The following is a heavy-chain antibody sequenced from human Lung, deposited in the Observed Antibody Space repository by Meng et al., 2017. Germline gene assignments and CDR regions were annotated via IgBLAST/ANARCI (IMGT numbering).Heavy chain of an antibody. Sequence: VQWVASGGGLVPPWGSLGLSCAASGFTFTDHWMHWVRQGPGKGLVWVSRINRDGTKPTYADSVKGRFTISRDNAKNTLYLQMNNLRAEDAAFYYCTNDRLNHWGQGALVTVSS. CDR2: INRDGTKP. J-gene: IGHJ1*01. CDR3: TNDRLNH. D-gene: IGHD1-1*01. CDR1: GFTFTDHW. V-gene: IGHV3-74*01.